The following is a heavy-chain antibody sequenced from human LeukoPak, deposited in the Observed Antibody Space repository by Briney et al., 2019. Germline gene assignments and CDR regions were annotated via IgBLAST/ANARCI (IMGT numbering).Heavy chain of an antibody. CDR3: AREWAHSSGSNDAFDI. D-gene: IGHD3-22*01. J-gene: IGHJ3*02. V-gene: IGHV4-30-4*01. CDR2: IYYSGST. CDR1: GGSISSGDYY. Sequence: ASETLSLTCTVSGGSISSGDYYWSWIRHPPGKGLEWIGYIYYSGSTYYNPSLKSRVTISVDTSKNQFSLKLSSVTAADTAVYYCAREWAHSSGSNDAFDIWGQGTMVTVSS.